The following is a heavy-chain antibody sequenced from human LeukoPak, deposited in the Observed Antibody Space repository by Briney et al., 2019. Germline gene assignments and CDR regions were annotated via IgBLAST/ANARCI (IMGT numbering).Heavy chain of an antibody. V-gene: IGHV3-21*01. J-gene: IGHJ3*02. D-gene: IGHD6-19*01. Sequence: GGSLRLSCAASGFTFSSYSMNWVRQAPGKGLEWVSSISSSSSYIYYADSVKGRFTISRDNAKNSLYLQMNSLRAEDTAVYYCARDNPSGSTDAFDIWGQGTMVTVSS. CDR2: ISSSSSYI. CDR3: ARDNPSGSTDAFDI. CDR1: GFTFSSYS.